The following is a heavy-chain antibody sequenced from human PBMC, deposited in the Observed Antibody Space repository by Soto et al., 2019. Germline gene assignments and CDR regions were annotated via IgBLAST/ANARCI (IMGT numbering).Heavy chain of an antibody. V-gene: IGHV3-66*03. J-gene: IGHJ6*02. CDR3: AKSRDAYNFYFYYGMDV. Sequence: EVQVEESGGGLIQPGGSLRLSCAASGFSVSTNYMTWVRQAPGKGLEWVSLIYVDDNTHYANSVKGRFTISRDNSKNTLYLQVSSLRAEDTAVYYCAKSRDAYNFYFYYGMDVWGQGTSVTVSS. CDR1: GFSVSTNY. CDR2: IYVDDNT. D-gene: IGHD1-1*01.